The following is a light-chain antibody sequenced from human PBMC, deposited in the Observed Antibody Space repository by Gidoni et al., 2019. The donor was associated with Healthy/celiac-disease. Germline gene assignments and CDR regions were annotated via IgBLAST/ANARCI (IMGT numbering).Light chain of an antibody. J-gene: IGKJ5*01. Sequence: DMVLTQSPATLSLSPGERATLSCRASQSVSSYLAWYQQKPGQAPRLLIYDASNRATGIPARFSGSGSGTDFALTISSLELEDVAVYYCQQRSNWPPVITFGQGTRLEIK. CDR1: QSVSSY. CDR2: DAS. CDR3: QQRSNWPPVIT. V-gene: IGKV3-11*01.